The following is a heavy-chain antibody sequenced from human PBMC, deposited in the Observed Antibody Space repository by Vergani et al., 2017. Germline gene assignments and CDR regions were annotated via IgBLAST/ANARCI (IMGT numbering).Heavy chain of an antibody. CDR3: ASAGPSGGWFDP. CDR1: GGTFSSYT. CDR2: IIPILGIA. Sequence: QVQLVQSGAEVKKPGSSVKVSCKASGGTFSSYTISWGRQAPGQGLEWMGRIIPILGIANYAQKFQGRVTITADKSTSTAYMELSSLRSEDTAVYYCASAGPSGGWFDPWGQGTLVTVSS. D-gene: IGHD1-26*01. J-gene: IGHJ5*02. V-gene: IGHV1-69*02.